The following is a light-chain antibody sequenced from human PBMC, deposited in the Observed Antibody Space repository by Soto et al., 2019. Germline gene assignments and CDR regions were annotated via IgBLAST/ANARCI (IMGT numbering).Light chain of an antibody. CDR2: EVS. Sequence: QSVLTQPPSASGSPGQSVTISCTGTSSDVGGFNYVSWYQHHPGKAPKLMIYEVSKRPSGVPDRFSGSKSGNTASLTVSGLQAEDEADYYCSSYAGSNKGVFGGGTKLTVL. CDR1: SSDVGGFNY. J-gene: IGLJ2*01. V-gene: IGLV2-8*01. CDR3: SSYAGSNKGV.